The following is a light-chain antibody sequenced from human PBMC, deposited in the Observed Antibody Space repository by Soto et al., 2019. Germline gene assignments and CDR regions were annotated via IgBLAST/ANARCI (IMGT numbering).Light chain of an antibody. CDR3: QQYTDRPRT. J-gene: IGKJ1*01. V-gene: IGKV3-15*01. CDR1: QSISDN. Sequence: EIMMTQSPATLSVSPGERATLSCRASQSISDNLAWFQQKPGQPPRLLMYRASTRATGIPARFSGSGSGTEFTLTISSLQSEDFAVYYCQQYTDRPRTFGQGTKV. CDR2: RAS.